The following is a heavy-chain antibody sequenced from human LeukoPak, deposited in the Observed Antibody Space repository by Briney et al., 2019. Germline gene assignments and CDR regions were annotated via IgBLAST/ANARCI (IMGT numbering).Heavy chain of an antibody. Sequence: QPGRSLRLSCAASGFTFSSYGMQWVRQAPGKGLEWVAVISYDGSNKYYADSVKGRFTISRDNSKNTLYLQMNSLRAEDTAVYYCAKGNWFDPWGQGTLVTVSS. CDR1: GFTFSSYG. J-gene: IGHJ5*02. CDR3: AKGNWFDP. CDR2: ISYDGSNK. V-gene: IGHV3-30*18.